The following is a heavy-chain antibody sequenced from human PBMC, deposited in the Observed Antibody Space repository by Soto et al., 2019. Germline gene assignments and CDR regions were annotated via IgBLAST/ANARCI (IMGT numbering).Heavy chain of an antibody. J-gene: IGHJ4*02. CDR1: GFTFSGHC. Sequence: EVQLVESGGGLVQPGGSLRLSCAASGFTFSGHCMHWVRQAPGKGLQWVGRIRNKAYGFNTAYAASVRDSFTISRDESRSSVHLQIHRPRAEDTAVYYGATSRASSSWSGFDYWGQGTLVTVSS. CDR3: ATSRASSSWSGFDY. CDR2: IRNKAYGFNT. D-gene: IGHD6-6*01. V-gene: IGHV3-72*01.